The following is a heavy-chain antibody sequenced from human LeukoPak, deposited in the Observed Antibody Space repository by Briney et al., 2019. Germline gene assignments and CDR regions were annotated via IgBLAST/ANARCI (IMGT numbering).Heavy chain of an antibody. CDR3: ARSGCSGGSCYDYYYYGMDV. Sequence: SGRVCCNAAAATFTSYAISVGREAPGQGLEWMGGTIPIFGAANYAQDFQGRVTITADESTSTAYMELSRLRSEDTAVYYCARSGCSGGSCYDYYYYGMDVWGQGTTVTVSS. J-gene: IGHJ6*02. D-gene: IGHD2-15*01. CDR2: TIPIFGAA. CDR1: AATFTSYA. V-gene: IGHV1-69*01.